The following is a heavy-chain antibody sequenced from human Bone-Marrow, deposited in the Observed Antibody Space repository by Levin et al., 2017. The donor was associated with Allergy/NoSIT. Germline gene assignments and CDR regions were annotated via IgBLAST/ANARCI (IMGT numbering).Heavy chain of an antibody. V-gene: IGHV1-18*01. CDR3: ARSRVAGGSCLDY. J-gene: IGHJ4*02. CDR1: GYTFTSYG. CDR2: ISAYNGNT. Sequence: GESLKISCKASGYTFTSYGISWVRQAPGQGLEWMGWISAYNGNTNYAQKLQGRVTMTTDTSTSTAYMELRSLRSDDTAVYYCARSRVAGGSCLDYWGQGTLVTVSS. D-gene: IGHD2-15*01.